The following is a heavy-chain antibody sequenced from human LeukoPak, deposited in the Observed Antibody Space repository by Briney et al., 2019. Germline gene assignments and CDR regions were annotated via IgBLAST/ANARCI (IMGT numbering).Heavy chain of an antibody. V-gene: IGHV1-8*01. CDR1: GYTFTSYD. CDR2: MNPNSGNT. D-gene: IGHD3-3*01. Sequence: ASVKVSCKASGYTFTSYDINWVRQATGQGLEWMGWMNPNSGNTGYAQKFQGRVTMTRNTSISTAYMELSSLRSADTAVYYCARVGGGDFWSAPESGMDVWGQGTTVTVSS. J-gene: IGHJ6*02. CDR3: ARVGGGDFWSAPESGMDV.